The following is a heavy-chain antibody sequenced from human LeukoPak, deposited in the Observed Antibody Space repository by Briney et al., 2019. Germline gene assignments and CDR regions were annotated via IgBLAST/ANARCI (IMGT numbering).Heavy chain of an antibody. V-gene: IGHV5-51*01. Sequence: GESLKISCKSSGYSFTNYWIGWVRQMPGKGLEWMGIIYPGDSDTRYSPSFRGQVTFSADKSITTAYLQWSSLKASDTAMCYCARLAGDGHNYFDSWGQGTLVTVSS. CDR3: ARLAGDGHNYFDS. CDR2: IYPGDSDT. CDR1: GYSFTNYW. D-gene: IGHD5-24*01. J-gene: IGHJ4*02.